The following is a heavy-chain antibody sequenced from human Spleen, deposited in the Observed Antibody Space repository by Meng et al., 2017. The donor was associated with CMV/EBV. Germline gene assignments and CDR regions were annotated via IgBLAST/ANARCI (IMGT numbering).Heavy chain of an antibody. Sequence: QDQLVEAGGEVKKTVSAVKVSCKASGGTFSSYAISWVRQAPGPGLEWMGGIIPIFGTANYAQKFQGRVTITADESTSTAYMELSSLRSEDTAVYYCARDAGSGRLTVDYWGQGTLVTVSS. CDR2: IIPIFGTA. D-gene: IGHD2-15*01. CDR3: ARDAGSGRLTVDY. CDR1: GGTFSSYA. V-gene: IGHV1-69*12. J-gene: IGHJ4*02.